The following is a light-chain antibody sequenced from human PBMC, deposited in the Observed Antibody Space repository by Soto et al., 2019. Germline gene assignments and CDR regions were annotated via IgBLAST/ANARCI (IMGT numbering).Light chain of an antibody. Sequence: THSPATLSATVGDRVTMTCRASQSISSWLAWYQQKPGKAPKLLIYDVSSLESGVPSRFSGSGSGTEFTLTISSLQPDDFATYYCQQSYSTPPTFGQGTKVDIK. CDR2: DVS. CDR3: QQSYSTPPT. CDR1: QSISSW. V-gene: IGKV1-5*01. J-gene: IGKJ1*01.